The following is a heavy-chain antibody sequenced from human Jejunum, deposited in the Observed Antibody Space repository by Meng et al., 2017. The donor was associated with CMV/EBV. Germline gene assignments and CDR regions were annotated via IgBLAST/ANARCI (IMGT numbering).Heavy chain of an antibody. CDR1: GYTFSDYY. J-gene: IGHJ4*02. V-gene: IGHV1-2*02. Sequence: QVPVVQSGAEVKKPGASVKISCKASGYTFSDYYLHWVRQAPGQGLEWMGWINPKSGDTNYAQKFQGRVTMTRDTSITTACMELSRLTSDDTAVYYCATDCGGGMCYGRAFDYWGRGTLVTVSS. CDR2: INPKSGDT. CDR3: ATDCGGGMCYGRAFDY. D-gene: IGHD2-15*01.